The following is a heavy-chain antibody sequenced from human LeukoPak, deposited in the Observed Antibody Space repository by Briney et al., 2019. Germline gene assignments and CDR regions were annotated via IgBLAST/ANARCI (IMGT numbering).Heavy chain of an antibody. CDR3: ARVGWASRLTHYYYYYYMDV. Sequence: SETLSLTCTVSGGSISSYYWSWIRRPPGKGLEWIGYIYYSGSTNYNPSLKSRVTISVDTSKNQFSLKLSSVTAADTAVYYCARVGWASRLTHYYYYYYMDVWGKGTTVTVSS. V-gene: IGHV4-59*01. CDR2: IYYSGST. J-gene: IGHJ6*03. D-gene: IGHD4/OR15-4a*01. CDR1: GGSISSYY.